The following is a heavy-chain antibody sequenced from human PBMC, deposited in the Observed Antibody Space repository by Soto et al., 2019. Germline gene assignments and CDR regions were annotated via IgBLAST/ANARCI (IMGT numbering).Heavy chain of an antibody. CDR3: AKDIAAAGVGWFDP. CDR2: ISWNSGSI. D-gene: IGHD6-13*01. Sequence: EVQLVESGGGLVQPGRSLRLSCAASGFTFDDYAMHWVRQAPGKGLEWVSGISWNSGSIGYADSVKGRFTISRDNAKNSLYLQMNSLRAEDTALYYCAKDIAAAGVGWFDPWGQGTLVTVSS. CDR1: GFTFDDYA. V-gene: IGHV3-9*01. J-gene: IGHJ5*02.